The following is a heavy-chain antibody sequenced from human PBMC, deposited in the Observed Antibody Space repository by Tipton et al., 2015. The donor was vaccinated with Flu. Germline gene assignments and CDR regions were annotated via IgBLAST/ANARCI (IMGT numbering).Heavy chain of an antibody. D-gene: IGHD1-26*01. J-gene: IGHJ1*01. CDR3: ARYGTYDGSRYFQH. CDR1: GGSISSYY. CDR2: IYYSGST. V-gene: IGHV4-59*01. Sequence: TLSLTCTVSGGSISSYYWSWIRQPPGKGLEWIGHIYYSGSTNYSPSLKSRVTISVDTFKNQFSLKLSSVTAADTAVYYCARYGTYDGSRYFQHRGQGTLVTVSS.